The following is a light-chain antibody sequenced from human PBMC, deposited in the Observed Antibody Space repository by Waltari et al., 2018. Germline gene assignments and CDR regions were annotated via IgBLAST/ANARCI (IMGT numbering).Light chain of an antibody. CDR1: SGDIGTSAH. CDR3: SSYAGNYIYV. J-gene: IGLJ1*01. V-gene: IGLV2-8*01. Sequence: QSALTQPPSASGSPGQSVTISCTGTSGDIGTSAHVPWYQQHPGKAPKVIVYAVTKRPSGVPDRFSGSKSGDTAFLTVSGLQAEDEADYYCSSYAGNYIYVFGTGTEVTVL. CDR2: AVT.